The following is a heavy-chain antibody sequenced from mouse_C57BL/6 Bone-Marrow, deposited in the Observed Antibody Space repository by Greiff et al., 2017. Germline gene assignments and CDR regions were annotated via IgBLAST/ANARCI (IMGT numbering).Heavy chain of an antibody. Sequence: QVQLQQPGAELVKPGASVKLSCKASGYTFTSYWMHWVKQRPGQGLEWIGMIDPNSGCTNYNEKFKSKATLTVDKPSSTAYMQLSSLTSEDSAVSYCEKFSAVVARFDYWGQGTTLTVS. CDR2: IDPNSGCT. D-gene: IGHD1-1*01. V-gene: IGHV1-64*01. CDR1: GYTFTSYW. J-gene: IGHJ2*01. CDR3: EKFSAVVARFDY.